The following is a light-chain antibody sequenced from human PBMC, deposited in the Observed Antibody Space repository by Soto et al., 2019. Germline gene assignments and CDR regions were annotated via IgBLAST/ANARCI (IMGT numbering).Light chain of an antibody. CDR3: MQRTNWPYT. CDR1: HSLVSSDLNSY. Sequence: VVLTQSPLSLPFTLGQPASISCRSIHSLVSSDLNSYLNWFQQRQGNSQRRLMYKVSDPDSGVPDRFSGSGSGTDFTLKINREEAEDVGVYYCMQRTNWPYTFGQGTQLEIK. CDR2: KVS. V-gene: IGKV2-30*01. J-gene: IGKJ2*01.